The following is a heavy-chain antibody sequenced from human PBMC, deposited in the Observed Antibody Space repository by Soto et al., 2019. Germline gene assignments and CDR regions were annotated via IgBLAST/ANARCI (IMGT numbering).Heavy chain of an antibody. J-gene: IGHJ4*01. CDR3: IRSRPACSGDCLSLEL. CDR2: ISHAAGDT. V-gene: IGHV3-30*07. Sequence: GGSLRLSCAASGFTFNSYAIHWVRQAPGKGLEWVAVISHAAGDTHYADSEKGRFTVTRDNARNFLYLQMNSLRVGDTSVYYCIRSRPACSGDCLSLELWGQGNLVSVPS. D-gene: IGHD2-21*02. CDR1: GFTFNSYA.